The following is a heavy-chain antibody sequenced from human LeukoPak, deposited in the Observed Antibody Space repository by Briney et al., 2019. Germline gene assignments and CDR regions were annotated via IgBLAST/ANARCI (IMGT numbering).Heavy chain of an antibody. Sequence: PSETLSLTCTVSGYSISSGYYWGWIRQPPGKGLEWIGSIYHSGSTYYNPSLKSRVTISVDTSKNQFSLKLSSVTAADTAVYYCARRITTAFDICGQGTMVTVSS. V-gene: IGHV4-38-2*02. D-gene: IGHD4-11*01. CDR3: ARRITTAFDI. J-gene: IGHJ3*02. CDR2: IYHSGST. CDR1: GYSISSGYY.